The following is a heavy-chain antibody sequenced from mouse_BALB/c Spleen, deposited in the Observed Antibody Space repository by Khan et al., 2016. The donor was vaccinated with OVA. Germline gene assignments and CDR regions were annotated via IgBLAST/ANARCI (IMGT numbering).Heavy chain of an antibody. CDR2: ISYDGSN. D-gene: IGHD1-2*01. V-gene: IGHV3-6*02. Sequence: EVELVESGPGLVKPSQSLSLTCSVTGYSITSGYYWNWIRQFPGNKLEWMGYISYDGSNNYNPSLTNRISITRDPSENQFFLTLNSVTTEDTATYYCTRDKNYYGYRADWGQGTLVTVSA. CDR3: TRDKNYYGYRAD. CDR1: GYSITSGYY. J-gene: IGHJ3*01.